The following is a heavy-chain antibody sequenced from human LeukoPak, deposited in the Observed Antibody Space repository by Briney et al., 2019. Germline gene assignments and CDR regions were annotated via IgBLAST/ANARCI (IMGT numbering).Heavy chain of an antibody. D-gene: IGHD3-22*01. J-gene: IGHJ4*02. CDR2: INHSGST. Sequence: SETLSLTCAVYGGSFSGYYWSWIRQPPGKGLEWIGEINHSGSTNYNPSLKSRVTISVDTSKNQFSPKLSSVTAADTAVYYCARGGYYYDSSGYYGYWGQGTLVTVSS. V-gene: IGHV4-34*01. CDR1: GGSFSGYY. CDR3: ARGGYYYDSSGYYGY.